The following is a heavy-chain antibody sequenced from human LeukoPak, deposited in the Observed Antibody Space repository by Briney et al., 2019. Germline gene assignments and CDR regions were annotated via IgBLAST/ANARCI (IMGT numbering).Heavy chain of an antibody. D-gene: IGHD3-22*01. CDR1: GFTVSSNY. CDR3: ARDRLDSFDSTGYFPEYYFDY. Sequence: PGGSLRLSCAASGFTVSSNYMSWVRQAPGKGLEWVSVIYSGGSTYYADSVKGRFTISRDNSNNTPYLQMNSLRVEDTAVYYCARDRLDSFDSTGYFPEYYFDYWGQGTLVTVSS. CDR2: IYSGGST. J-gene: IGHJ4*02. V-gene: IGHV3-66*01.